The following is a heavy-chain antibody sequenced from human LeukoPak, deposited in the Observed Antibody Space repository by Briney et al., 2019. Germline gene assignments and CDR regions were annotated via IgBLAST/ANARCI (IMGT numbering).Heavy chain of an antibody. CDR3: ASIAAAGHNWFDP. CDR2: INSDGSST. CDR1: GFTFSSYW. Sequence: GGSLRLSCAASGFTFSSYWMHWVRQAPGKGLVWVSRINSDGSSTSYAGSVKGRFTISRDNAKNTLYLQMNSLRAEDTAVYYCASIAAAGHNWFDPWGQGTLVTVSS. D-gene: IGHD6-13*01. J-gene: IGHJ5*02. V-gene: IGHV3-74*01.